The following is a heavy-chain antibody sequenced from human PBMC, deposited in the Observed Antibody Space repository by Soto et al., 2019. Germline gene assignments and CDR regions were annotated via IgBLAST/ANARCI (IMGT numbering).Heavy chain of an antibody. V-gene: IGHV2-70*04. CDR2: IDWDDDK. J-gene: IGHJ5*02. D-gene: IGHD3-22*01. CDR3: ARISASGSSIWFDP. CDR1: GFSLSTSGVR. Sequence: SGPTLVNPTQTLTLTCTFSGFSLSTSGVRVSWIRQPPGKALEWLARIDWDDDKFYSTSLKTRLTISKDTSKNQVVLTMTNMDPVDTATYYCARISASGSSIWFDPWGQGTPVTV.